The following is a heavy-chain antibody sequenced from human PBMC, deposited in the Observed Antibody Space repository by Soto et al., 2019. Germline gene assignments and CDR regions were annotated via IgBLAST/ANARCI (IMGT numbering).Heavy chain of an antibody. Sequence: QVQLVQSGAEVKKPGASVKVSCKASGYTFTSYDINWVRQATGQGLEWMGWMNPNSGNTGYAQKFQGRVTMTRNTSISTAYMELSSLRSEDSAVYYCARVRKFWRGMDVWGQGTTVTVSS. D-gene: IGHD3-3*01. CDR2: MNPNSGNT. J-gene: IGHJ6*02. V-gene: IGHV1-8*01. CDR1: GYTFTSYD. CDR3: ARVRKFWRGMDV.